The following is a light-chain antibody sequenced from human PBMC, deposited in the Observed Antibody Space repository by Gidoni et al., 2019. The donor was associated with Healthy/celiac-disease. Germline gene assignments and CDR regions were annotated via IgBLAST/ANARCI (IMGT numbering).Light chain of an antibody. Sequence: EILLPPSPATLSLSPGERATLSCRASQSVSSYLAWYQQKPGQAPRLLIYDASNRATGIPARFSGSGSGTDFTLTISSLEPEDFAVYYCQQRSNWLFTFGPGTKVDIK. CDR3: QQRSNWLFT. CDR1: QSVSSY. CDR2: DAS. J-gene: IGKJ3*01. V-gene: IGKV3-11*01.